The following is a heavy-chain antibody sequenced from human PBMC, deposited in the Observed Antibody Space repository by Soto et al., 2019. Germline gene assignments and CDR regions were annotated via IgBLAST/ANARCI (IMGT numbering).Heavy chain of an antibody. V-gene: IGHV1-18*01. CDR1: GYSFTTYG. CDR2: ISGYNGNT. J-gene: IGHJ6*02. CDR3: AREGPAPYYYYGMDV. Sequence: QVQLVQSRGAVKKPGASVKVSCKTSGYSFTTYGFSWVRQAPGQGLEWMGWISGYNGNTNYAQKFQGRVTMTTDTSTSTAYMELRSLRSDDTAVYYCAREGPAPYYYYGMDVWGHGSTVTVSS.